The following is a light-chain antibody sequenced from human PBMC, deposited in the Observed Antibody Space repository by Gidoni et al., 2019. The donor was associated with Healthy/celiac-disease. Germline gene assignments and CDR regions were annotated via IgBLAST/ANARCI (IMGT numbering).Light chain of an antibody. CDR3: MQALQTPRT. CDR2: LGS. J-gene: IGKJ3*01. Sequence: DIVMTQFPLSLPVTPGEPAPISCRSSKSLLHSNGYNYLDWYLQKPGQSPQLLIYLGSNRASGVPDRFSGSGSGTDFTLKISKVEAEDVGVYYCMQALQTPRTFGPGTKVDIK. V-gene: IGKV2-28*01. CDR1: KSLLHSNGYNY.